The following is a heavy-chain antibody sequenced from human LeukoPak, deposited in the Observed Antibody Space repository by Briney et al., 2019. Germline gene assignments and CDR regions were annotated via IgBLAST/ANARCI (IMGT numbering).Heavy chain of an antibody. CDR1: GGSISSYY. D-gene: IGHD3-22*01. CDR3: ARLLYYYDSSGYSLYYYYYMDV. Sequence: SETLSLTCTVSGGSISSYYWSWVRQPPGKGLEWIGYIYYSGSTNYNPSLKSRVTISVDTSKNQFSLKLSSVTAADTAVYYCARLLYYYDSSGYSLYYYYYMDVWGKGTTVTISS. CDR2: IYYSGST. V-gene: IGHV4-59*01. J-gene: IGHJ6*03.